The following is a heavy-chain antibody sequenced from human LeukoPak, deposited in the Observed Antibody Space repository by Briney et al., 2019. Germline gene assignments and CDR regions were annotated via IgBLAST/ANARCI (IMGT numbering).Heavy chain of an antibody. J-gene: IGHJ3*02. V-gene: IGHV5-51*01. CDR3: ARLGKTYYYDSSSNSYAFDI. CDR1: GYSFTSYW. Sequence: GESLKISCKGSGYSFTSYWIGWVRQMPGKGLEWMGIIYPGDSDTRYSPSFQGQVTISADKSISTAYLQWSSLKASDTAMYYCARLGKTYYYDSSSNSYAFDIWGQGTMVTVSS. CDR2: IYPGDSDT. D-gene: IGHD3-22*01.